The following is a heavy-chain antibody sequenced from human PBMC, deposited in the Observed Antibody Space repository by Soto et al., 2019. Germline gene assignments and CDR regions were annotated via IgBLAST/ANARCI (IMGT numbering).Heavy chain of an antibody. Sequence: QVQLQESGPGVVKPSDTLSVTCTVSGGSVSSRSHFWSWIRQPPGGGLQWIGYIYYTGNTNYSHSLERRATLSVDTSRNQFSLRLTSVTAADTAIYYCARYDAESGSNKLDPWGQGTLVAVSS. V-gene: IGHV4-61*01. D-gene: IGHD5-12*01. J-gene: IGHJ5*02. CDR2: IYYTGNT. CDR3: ARYDAESGSNKLDP. CDR1: GGSVSSRSHF.